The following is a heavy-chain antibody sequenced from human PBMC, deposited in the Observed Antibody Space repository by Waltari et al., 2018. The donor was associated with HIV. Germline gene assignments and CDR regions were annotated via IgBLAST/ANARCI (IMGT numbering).Heavy chain of an antibody. CDR3: ARDYYSSSWLEGFDP. J-gene: IGHJ5*02. CDR1: GGSISSYY. V-gene: IGHV4-59*01. Sequence: QVQLQESGPGLVKPSETLSLTCTVSGGSISSYYWSWIRQPPGKGLEWIGYIYYSGSTNYNPSLKSRVTISVDTSKNQFSLKLSSVTAADTAVYYCARDYYSSSWLEGFDPWGQGTLVTVSS. D-gene: IGHD6-13*01. CDR2: IYYSGST.